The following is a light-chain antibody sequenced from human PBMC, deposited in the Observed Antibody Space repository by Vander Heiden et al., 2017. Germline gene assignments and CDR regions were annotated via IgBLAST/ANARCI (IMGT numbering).Light chain of an antibody. V-gene: IGKV3-20*01. CDR1: PSVSSSY. Sequence: EIVLTQSPGTLSLSPGERATLSCRASPSVSSSYLAWYQQKPGQAPRLLIYGASSRATGIPDRFSGSGSGTDFTLTISRLEPEDFAVYYCQQDGSSPWTFGQGTKVEIK. CDR2: GAS. CDR3: QQDGSSPWT. J-gene: IGKJ1*01.